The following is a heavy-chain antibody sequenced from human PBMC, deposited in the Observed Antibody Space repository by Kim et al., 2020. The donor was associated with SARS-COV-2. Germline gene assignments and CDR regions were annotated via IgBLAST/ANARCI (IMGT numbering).Heavy chain of an antibody. CDR3: ARRESTGWSIDY. D-gene: IGHD6-19*01. J-gene: IGHJ4*02. CDR2: T. Sequence: TTYAQKLQGRVTMTRDPSINTAYMELSSLRSDDTAVYYCARRESTGWSIDYWGQGTLVTVS. V-gene: IGHV1-2*02.